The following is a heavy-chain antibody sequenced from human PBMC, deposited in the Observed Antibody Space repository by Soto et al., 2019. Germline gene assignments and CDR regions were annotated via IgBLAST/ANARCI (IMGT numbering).Heavy chain of an antibody. J-gene: IGHJ4*02. CDR3: ARRKERSGPNYFDY. Sequence: QVQLVQSGAEVKRPGASLQVSCQASGYTFTTYDINWVRQAPGQGLEWMGWMNPYTGKAGYAQKFQARVTMTRDNSISTAYMELSSLRSEDTAVYYCARRKERSGPNYFDYWGLGTLVTVSS. V-gene: IGHV1-8*01. CDR2: MNPYTGKA. D-gene: IGHD6-25*01. CDR1: GYTFTTYD.